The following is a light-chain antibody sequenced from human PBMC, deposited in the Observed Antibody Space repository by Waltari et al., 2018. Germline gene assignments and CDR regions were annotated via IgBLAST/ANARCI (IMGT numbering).Light chain of an antibody. Sequence: QSALTQPASVSGSPGQSITISCTGTNSDIGASHYVPWYHQHPGQAPILIIFDVTFRSAGFSHRFSGSKSGNTASLTISGLQAEDEADYFCASYIGSALELFGGGTRLTVL. V-gene: IGLV2-14*03. J-gene: IGLJ3*02. CDR1: NSDIGASHY. CDR2: DVT. CDR3: ASYIGSALEL.